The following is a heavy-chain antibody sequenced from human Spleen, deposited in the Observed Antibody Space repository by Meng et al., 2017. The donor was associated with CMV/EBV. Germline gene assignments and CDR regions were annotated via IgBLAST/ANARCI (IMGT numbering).Heavy chain of an antibody. Sequence: GESLKISCAASGFTFSNFAMAWVRQAPGKGLEWVSPITASGGSTHYADSVKGRFTISRDNSKNTLYLQMNSLRAEDTAVYYCAKGVWDYFDYWGQGTLVTVSS. V-gene: IGHV3-23*01. CDR2: ITASGGST. CDR1: GFTFSNFA. D-gene: IGHD1-26*01. CDR3: AKGVWDYFDY. J-gene: IGHJ4*02.